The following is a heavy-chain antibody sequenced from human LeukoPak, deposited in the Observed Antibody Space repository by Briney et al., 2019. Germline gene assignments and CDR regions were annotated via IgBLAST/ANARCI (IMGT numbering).Heavy chain of an antibody. CDR2: IIPIFGTA. Sequence: ASVKVSCKASGGTFSSYAISWVRQAPGQGLEWMGGIIPIFGTANYAQKFQGRVTITADESTSTAYMELSSLRSEDTAVYYCARARGDFWSRGYFDYWGQGTLDTVSS. CDR1: GGTFSSYA. D-gene: IGHD3-3*01. CDR3: ARARGDFWSRGYFDY. J-gene: IGHJ4*02. V-gene: IGHV1-69*13.